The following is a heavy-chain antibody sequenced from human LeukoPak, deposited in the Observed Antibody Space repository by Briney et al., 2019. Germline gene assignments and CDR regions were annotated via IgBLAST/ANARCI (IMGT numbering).Heavy chain of an antibody. J-gene: IGHJ6*02. Sequence: PGRSLRLSCSASGFTFNTYPMHWVRQSPGKGLEWVAVTSQDESYKFYAESVKGRFTISRDNSNNTLYLQMNTLRPEDTSVYYCARDRLFYFHSPDYRAGYFYAMDVWGQGTTVTVSS. CDR3: ARDRLFYFHSPDYRAGYFYAMDV. CDR2: TSQDESYK. D-gene: IGHD3-22*01. CDR1: GFTFNTYP. V-gene: IGHV3-30-3*01.